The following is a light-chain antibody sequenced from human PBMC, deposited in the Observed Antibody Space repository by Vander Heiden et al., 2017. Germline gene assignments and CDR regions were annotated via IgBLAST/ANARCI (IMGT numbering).Light chain of an antibody. J-gene: IGLJ2*01. CDR3: SSYAGTNNWGV. CDR1: SSDIGAYNY. V-gene: IGLV2-8*01. Sequence: QSALTQPPSASGSPGQSVTLSSTGTSSDIGAYNYVSWYQQHPGKAPKLVIYDVTKRPSGVPDRFSASKSGNTASLTVSGLRAEDEADYYCSSYAGTNNWGVFGGGTKLTVL. CDR2: DVT.